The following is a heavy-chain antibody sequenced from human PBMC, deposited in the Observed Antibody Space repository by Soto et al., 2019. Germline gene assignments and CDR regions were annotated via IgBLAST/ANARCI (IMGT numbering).Heavy chain of an antibody. CDR1: GFTFSHGW. J-gene: IGHJ4*02. CDR2: IKSKAAGETV. Sequence: EVQLVESGGGLVKPGGSLRLSCAVSGFTFSHGWMTWVRQTPGKGLEWVGLIKSKAAGETVDYAAPVKGRFTISRDDSQNTLYLQMDSLKTEDTAVYDCTTDRPLTGGSNALYWGQGTLVTVSS. V-gene: IGHV3-15*01. D-gene: IGHD2-8*02. CDR3: TTDRPLTGGSNALY.